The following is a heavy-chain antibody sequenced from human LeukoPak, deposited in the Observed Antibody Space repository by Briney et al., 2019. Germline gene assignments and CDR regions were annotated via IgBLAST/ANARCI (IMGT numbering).Heavy chain of an antibody. Sequence: PGGSLRLSCAASGFTFSSYGIHWVRQAPGKGLEWVAFIRYDGGNKYYVDSVKGRFTISRDNSKNTLYLQMNSLRAEDTAVYYCAKDMGPGGLRPYYFDYWGQGTLVTVSS. CDR2: IRYDGGNK. CDR3: AKDMGPGGLRPYYFDY. CDR1: GFTFSSYG. D-gene: IGHD5-12*01. V-gene: IGHV3-30*02. J-gene: IGHJ4*02.